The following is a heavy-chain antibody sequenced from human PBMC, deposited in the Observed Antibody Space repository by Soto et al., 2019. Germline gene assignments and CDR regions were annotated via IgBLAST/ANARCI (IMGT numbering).Heavy chain of an antibody. Sequence: QLQLQESGSGLVKPSQTLSLTCAVSGGSISSGTYSWSWIRQPPGKALEWIGYIYHSGSTYYNPSLKSRVTMSVDRSKNQFSLKLSSLTAADTAVYYCARGSSAGGMDVWVQGTTVTVSS. CDR3: ARGSSAGGMDV. V-gene: IGHV4-30-2*01. CDR1: GGSISSGTYS. D-gene: IGHD6-6*01. CDR2: IYHSGST. J-gene: IGHJ6*02.